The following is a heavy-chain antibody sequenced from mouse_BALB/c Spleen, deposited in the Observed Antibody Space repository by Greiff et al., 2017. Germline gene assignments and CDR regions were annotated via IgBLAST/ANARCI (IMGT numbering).Heavy chain of an antibody. Sequence: VQLQQSGPGLVAPSQSLSITCTVSGFSLTGYGVNWVRQPPGKGLEWLGMIWGDGSTDYNSALKSRLSISKDNSKSQVFLKMNSLQTDDTARYYWAGGGGNYLAGCAYWGQGTLVTVSA. CDR3: AGGGGNYLAGCAY. J-gene: IGHJ3*01. CDR1: GFSLTGYG. V-gene: IGHV2-6-7*01. D-gene: IGHD2-1*01. CDR2: IWGDGST.